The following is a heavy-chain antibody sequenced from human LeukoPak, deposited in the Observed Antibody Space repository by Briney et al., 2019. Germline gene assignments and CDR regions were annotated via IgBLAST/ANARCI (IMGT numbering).Heavy chain of an antibody. V-gene: IGHV1-69*13. J-gene: IGHJ3*02. CDR3: AREIAVASDAFDI. D-gene: IGHD6-19*01. CDR1: GGTFSSYA. Sequence: SVKVSCKASGGTFSSYAISWVRQAPGQGLEWMGGIIPIFGTANYAQKFQGRVAITADESTSTAYMELSSLRSEDTAVYYCAREIAVASDAFDIWGQGTMVTVSS. CDR2: IIPIFGTA.